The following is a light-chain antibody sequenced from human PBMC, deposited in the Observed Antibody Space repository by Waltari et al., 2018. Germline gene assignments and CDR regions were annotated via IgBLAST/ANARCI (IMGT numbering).Light chain of an antibody. V-gene: IGLV2-11*01. Sequence: QSALTQPRPVSGSPGQSVTISCTGTSNDIGPYDYLSWYQHHPGKAPKLSIYDFTERPSGVPDRFSGSKSGSTASLTISGLQAEDEDEYFCSSYAGSHTRAFGGGTKLTVL. CDR3: SSYAGSHTRA. CDR1: SNDIGPYDY. CDR2: DFT. J-gene: IGLJ2*01.